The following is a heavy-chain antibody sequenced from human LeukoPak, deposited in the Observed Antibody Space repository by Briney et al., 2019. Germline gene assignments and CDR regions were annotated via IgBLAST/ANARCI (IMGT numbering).Heavy chain of an antibody. D-gene: IGHD1-26*01. J-gene: IGHJ4*02. CDR1: GFNFSSYW. Sequence: PGGSLRLFCAASGFNFSSYWMSWVRQAPGNGLEWVANINQDGGKKYYVDSVRGRFAISRDNAENSVYLQMNSLRAEDTALYYCARGGAPDNWGQGTLVTVSS. CDR3: ARGGAPDN. V-gene: IGHV3-7*01. CDR2: INQDGGKK.